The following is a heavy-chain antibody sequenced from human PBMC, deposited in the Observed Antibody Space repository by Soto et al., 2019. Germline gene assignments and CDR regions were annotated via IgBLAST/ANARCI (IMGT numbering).Heavy chain of an antibody. CDR3: AKSRAAAGTSWFDP. D-gene: IGHD6-13*01. V-gene: IGHV3-21*01. Sequence: GGSLRLSCAASGFTFSSYSMNWVRQAPGKGLGWVSSISSSSSYIYYADSVKGRFTISRDNAKNSLYLQMNSLRAEDTAVYYCAKSRAAAGTSWFDPWGQGTLVTVSS. J-gene: IGHJ5*02. CDR2: ISSSSSYI. CDR1: GFTFSSYS.